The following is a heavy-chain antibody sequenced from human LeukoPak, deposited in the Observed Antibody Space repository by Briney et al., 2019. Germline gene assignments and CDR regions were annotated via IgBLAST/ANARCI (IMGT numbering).Heavy chain of an antibody. CDR1: GYSISSGYY. CDR2: IYHSGST. V-gene: IGHV4-38-2*02. J-gene: IGHJ3*02. Sequence: SETLSLTCTVSGYSISSGYYWGWIRQPPGKGLEWIGSIYHSGSTYYNPSLKIRVTISVDTSKNQFSLKLSSVTAADTAVYYCARVQLGDAFDIWGQGTMVTVSS. CDR3: ARVQLGDAFDI. D-gene: IGHD5-18*01.